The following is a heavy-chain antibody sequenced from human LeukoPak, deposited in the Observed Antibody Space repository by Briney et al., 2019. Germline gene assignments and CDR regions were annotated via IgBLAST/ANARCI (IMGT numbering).Heavy chain of an antibody. V-gene: IGHV3-23*01. Sequence: GGSLRLSCAASGFTFSSYAMSWVRQAPGKGLEWVSAISRSGGSTYYADSVKGRFTISRDNSKNTLYLQMNSLRAEDTAVYYRAKDSEAAAGTDSDAFDIWGQGTMVTVSS. CDR1: GFTFSSYA. CDR2: ISRSGGST. D-gene: IGHD6-13*01. J-gene: IGHJ3*02. CDR3: AKDSEAAAGTDSDAFDI.